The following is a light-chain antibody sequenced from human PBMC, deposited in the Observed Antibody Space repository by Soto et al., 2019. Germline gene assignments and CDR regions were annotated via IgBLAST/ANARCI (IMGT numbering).Light chain of an antibody. Sequence: EIVMTQSPVTLSVSPGGRATLSCRASQSISDTLAWYQQKPGQAPRLLIHGASTRAPGFPARFSGSGSGTDFTLTISSLQSEDFAVYYCQQYNNWPWTFGKGTKVDIK. V-gene: IGKV3-15*01. CDR3: QQYNNWPWT. CDR1: QSISDT. CDR2: GAS. J-gene: IGKJ1*01.